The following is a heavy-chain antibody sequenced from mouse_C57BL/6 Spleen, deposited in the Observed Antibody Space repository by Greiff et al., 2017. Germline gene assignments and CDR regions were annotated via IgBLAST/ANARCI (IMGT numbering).Heavy chain of an antibody. D-gene: IGHD1-3*01. CDR1: GFTFSSYA. CDR3: ARDNGYKGYFDV. CDR2: ISDGGSYT. V-gene: IGHV5-4*01. J-gene: IGHJ1*03. Sequence: EVQGVESGGGLVKPGGSLKLSCAASGFTFSSYAMSWVRQTPEKRLEWVATISDGGSYTYYPDNVKGRFTISRDNAKNNLYLQMSHLKSEDTAMYYCARDNGYKGYFDVWGTGTTVTVSS.